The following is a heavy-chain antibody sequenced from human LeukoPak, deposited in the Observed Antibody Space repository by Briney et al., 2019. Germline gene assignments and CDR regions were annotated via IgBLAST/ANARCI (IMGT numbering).Heavy chain of an antibody. J-gene: IGHJ4*02. CDR1: GGSISSYY. V-gene: IGHV4-59*08. CDR3: ARHTIGYSYGYYDDY. CDR2: IYYSGST. D-gene: IGHD5-18*01. Sequence: SETLSLTCTVSGGSISSYYWSWIRQPPGKGLEWIGYIYYSGSTNYNPSLKCRVTISVDTSKNQFSLKLSSVTAADTAVYYCARHTIGYSYGYYDDYWGQGTLVTVSS.